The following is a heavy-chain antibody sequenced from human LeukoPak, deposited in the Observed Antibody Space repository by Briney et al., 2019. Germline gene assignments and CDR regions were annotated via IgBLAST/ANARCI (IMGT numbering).Heavy chain of an antibody. CDR2: IRYDGSNK. J-gene: IGHJ4*02. D-gene: IGHD3-10*01. Sequence: GGSLRLSCAASGFTFSSYGMHWVRQAPGKGLEWVAFIRYDGSNKYYADSVKGRFTISRDNSKNTLYLQMNSLRAEDTAVYYCAKFHGSRRPTDDYWGQGTLVTVSS. V-gene: IGHV3-30*02. CDR3: AKFHGSRRPTDDY. CDR1: GFTFSSYG.